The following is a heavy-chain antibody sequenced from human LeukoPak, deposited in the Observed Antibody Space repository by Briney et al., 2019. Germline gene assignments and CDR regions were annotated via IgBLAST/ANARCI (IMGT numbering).Heavy chain of an antibody. CDR3: AKAKPQGCDRDFDY. CDR2: INPNSGDT. J-gene: IGHJ4*02. Sequence: APVKVSCKTSGYTFTGYYMHWVRQAPGQGLEWMGRINPNSGDTNYAQKFQGRVTMTGDTSITTAYMELNSLRSDDTAVYYCAKAKPQGCDRDFDYWGQGTLVTVSS. V-gene: IGHV1-2*06. D-gene: IGHD1-14*01. CDR1: GYTFTGYY.